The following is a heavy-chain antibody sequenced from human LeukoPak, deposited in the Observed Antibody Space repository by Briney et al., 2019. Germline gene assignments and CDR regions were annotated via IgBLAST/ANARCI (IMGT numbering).Heavy chain of an antibody. CDR2: IYYSGST. Sequence: SETLSLTCTVSSGSISSTNYYWSWIRQPPGKGLEWIGYIYYSGSTNYNPSLKSRVTISVDTSKNQFSLKLSSVTAADTAVYYCASILRRADHNWFDPWGQGTLVTVSS. J-gene: IGHJ5*02. CDR3: ASILRRADHNWFDP. V-gene: IGHV4-61*01. CDR1: SGSISSTNYY. D-gene: IGHD4-17*01.